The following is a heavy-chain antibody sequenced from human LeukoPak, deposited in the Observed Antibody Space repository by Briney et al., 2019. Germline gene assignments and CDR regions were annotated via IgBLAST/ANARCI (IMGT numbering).Heavy chain of an antibody. J-gene: IGHJ4*02. Sequence: GSSVKVSCKASGGTFSSYAISWVRQAPGQGLGWMGRIIPIFGTANYAQKFQGRVTITTDESTSTAYMELSSLRSEDTAVYYCASSGDSSSWSAPFDYWGQGTLVTVSS. V-gene: IGHV1-69*05. D-gene: IGHD6-13*01. CDR3: ASSGDSSSWSAPFDY. CDR1: GGTFSSYA. CDR2: IIPIFGTA.